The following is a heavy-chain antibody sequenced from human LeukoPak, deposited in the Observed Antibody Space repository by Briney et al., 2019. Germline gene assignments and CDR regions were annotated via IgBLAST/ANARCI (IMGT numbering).Heavy chain of an antibody. Sequence: SVKVSCKASGGTFSSYAISWVRQAPGQGLEWMGGIIPIFGTANYAQKFQGRVTITADKSTSTAYMELSSLRSEDTAVYYCARVGGYYGSGSYFPFYYYYMDVWGKGTTVTVSS. V-gene: IGHV1-69*06. CDR2: IIPIFGTA. CDR3: ARVGGYYGSGSYFPFYYYYMDV. D-gene: IGHD3-10*01. J-gene: IGHJ6*03. CDR1: GGTFSSYA.